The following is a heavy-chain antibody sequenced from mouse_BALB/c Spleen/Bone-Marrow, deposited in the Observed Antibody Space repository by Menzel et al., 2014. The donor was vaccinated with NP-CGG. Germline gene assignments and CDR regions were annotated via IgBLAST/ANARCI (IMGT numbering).Heavy chain of an antibody. CDR1: GYSFTGYF. Sequence: VQLQQSGPELVKPGASVKISCKASGYSFTGYFMNWVMQSHGKSLEWIGRINPYNGDTFYNQKFKGKATLTVDTSSSTAHMELRSLASEDSAVYYCAREGGYYYSSSPYLDDWGAGTTVTVSS. V-gene: IGHV1-20*02. CDR3: AREGGYYYSSSPYLDD. D-gene: IGHD1-1*01. J-gene: IGHJ1*01. CDR2: INPYNGDT.